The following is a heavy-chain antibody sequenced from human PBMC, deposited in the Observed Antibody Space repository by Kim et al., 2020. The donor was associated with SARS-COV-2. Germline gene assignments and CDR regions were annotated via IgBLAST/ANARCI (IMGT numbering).Heavy chain of an antibody. CDR1: GFTFSSYG. CDR3: ARLLSPRGFDI. CDR2: IWYDGSNK. J-gene: IGHJ3*02. V-gene: IGHV3-33*01. Sequence: GGSPRLSCAASGFTFSSYGMHWVRQAPGKGLEWVAVIWYDGSNKYYADSVKGRFTISRDNSKNTLYLQMNSLRAEDTAVYYCARLLSPRGFDIWGQGTMVTVSS. D-gene: IGHD2-8*02.